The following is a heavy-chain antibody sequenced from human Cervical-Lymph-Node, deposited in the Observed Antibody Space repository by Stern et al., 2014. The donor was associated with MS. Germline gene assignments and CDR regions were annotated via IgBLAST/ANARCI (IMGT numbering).Heavy chain of an antibody. Sequence: EVQLEESGGALVKPGRSLRLPCTASGFTFGDYAVSWFRQAPGKGLEWVGFIRSKSYGGSVEYAASVKGRFNISRDDSKSIAYLQMSSLKIEDTAIYYCSRVVYTMTGYYFDYWGQGTLVTVSS. V-gene: IGHV3-49*05. CDR2: IRSKSYGGSV. J-gene: IGHJ4*02. CDR3: SRVVYTMTGYYFDY. D-gene: IGHD5/OR15-5a*01. CDR1: GFTFGDYA.